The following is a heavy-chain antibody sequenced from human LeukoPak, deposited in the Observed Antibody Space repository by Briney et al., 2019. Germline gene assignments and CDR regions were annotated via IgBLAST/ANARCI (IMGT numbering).Heavy chain of an antibody. Sequence: GGSLRLSCAASAFTFRNYAMHWLRQALGKGLEWVAVIASDGNDKHLADSVKGRFAISRDNSRNTLYLQMNSLRTEDTAVYYCAKDGAMAAARYYFDYWGQGTPVTVSS. CDR3: AKDGAMAAARYYFDY. V-gene: IGHV3-30*18. D-gene: IGHD6-6*01. J-gene: IGHJ4*02. CDR1: AFTFRNYA. CDR2: IASDGNDK.